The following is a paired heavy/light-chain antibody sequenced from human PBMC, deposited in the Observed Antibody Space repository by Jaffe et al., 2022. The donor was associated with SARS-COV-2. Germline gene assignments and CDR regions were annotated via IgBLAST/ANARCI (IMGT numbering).Heavy chain of an antibody. CDR2: ITGSGGNT. V-gene: IGHV3-23*01. CDR1: GFTFTNYV. D-gene: IGHD2-21*02. Sequence: EVQLLESGGGLVQPGGSLRLSCVASGFTFTNYVMSWVRQAPGKGLEWVSTITGSGGNTFYADSVKGRFTISRDNSKNTLYLQMNSLRAEDTAVYYCAKDQGGVTVKVYYYYYGMDVWGQGTTVTVSS. J-gene: IGHJ6*02. CDR3: AKDQGGVTVKVYYYYYGMDV.
Light chain of an antibody. CDR1: SSDVGAYKY. CDR2: DVT. V-gene: IGLV2-11*01. J-gene: IGLJ1*01. Sequence: QSALTQPRSVSGSPGQSVTISCTGTSSDVGAYKYVSWYQQHPGKAPKLMIYDVTKRPSGVPDRFSGSKSGNTASLTISGLQAEDEADYYCCSYAGSYTPYVFGTGTKVTVL. CDR3: CSYAGSYTPYV.